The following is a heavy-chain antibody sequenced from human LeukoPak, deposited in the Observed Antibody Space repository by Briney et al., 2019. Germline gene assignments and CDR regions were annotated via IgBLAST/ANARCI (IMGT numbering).Heavy chain of an antibody. CDR2: MSPNSGDT. Sequence: ASVKVSCKASGYTFTGYYMHWVRQATGQGLEWLGWMSPNSGDTGYAQKFQGRVTMTSDSSISTAYMELSSLRSEDTAIYYCVRTPPNWGFDYWGQGTLVTVSS. V-gene: IGHV1-8*02. CDR1: GYTFTGYY. J-gene: IGHJ4*02. D-gene: IGHD7-27*01. CDR3: VRTPPNWGFDY.